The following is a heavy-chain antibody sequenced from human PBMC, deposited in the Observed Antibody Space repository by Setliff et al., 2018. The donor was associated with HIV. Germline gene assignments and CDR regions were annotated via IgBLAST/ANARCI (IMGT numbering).Heavy chain of an antibody. V-gene: IGHV3-66*02. CDR1: GFTVSSSY. J-gene: IGHJ4*02. CDR2: LYGSGDS. Sequence: LRLSCEASGFTVSSSYMAWVRQAPGKRPEWVSTLYGSGDSYHADSVKGRFTLSRDTSKNTMYLQMNSLRREDTAVYYCARVLPYNSALDNWGQGTLVTVSS. D-gene: IGHD6-25*01. CDR3: ARVLPYNSALDN.